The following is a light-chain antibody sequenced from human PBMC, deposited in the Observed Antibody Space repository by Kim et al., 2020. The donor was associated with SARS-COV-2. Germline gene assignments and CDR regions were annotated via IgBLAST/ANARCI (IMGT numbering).Light chain of an antibody. CDR3: QQYGSSPYT. CDR2: GTS. J-gene: IGKJ2*01. Sequence: RSVSPGERANLSCVASQSVNTVAWYQQKPGQDPRLLIYGTSNRATDIPDRFSGSGSGTDFTLTISRLEPEDFVVYYCQQYGSSPYTFGQGTKLEI. CDR1: QSVNTV. V-gene: IGKV3-20*01.